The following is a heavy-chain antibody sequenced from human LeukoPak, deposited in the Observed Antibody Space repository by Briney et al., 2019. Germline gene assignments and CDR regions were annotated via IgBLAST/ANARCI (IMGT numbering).Heavy chain of an antibody. V-gene: IGHV3-30*03. J-gene: IGHJ4*02. CDR1: GFTFSSYG. D-gene: IGHD2-15*01. CDR3: ATLVD. CDR2: ISYDGSNK. Sequence: GGSLRLSCAASGFTFSSYGMHWVRQAPGKGLEWVAVISYDGSNKYYADSVKGRFTISRDNSKNTLYLQMNSLRDEDTAVYYCATLVDWGQGTLVTVSS.